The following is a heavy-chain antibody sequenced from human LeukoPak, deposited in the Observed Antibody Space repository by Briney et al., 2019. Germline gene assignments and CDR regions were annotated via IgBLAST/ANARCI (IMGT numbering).Heavy chain of an antibody. D-gene: IGHD3-16*01. V-gene: IGHV5-51*01. Sequence: GESLKISCQSSQYRFTNHWIGWVRQMPGKGLECSPSFQGQVTMSADKSSSTVFLQWSSVKASDSAMYYCARHGELGNWFDPWGQGTLVTVSS. CDR1: QYRFTNHW. J-gene: IGHJ5*02. CDR3: ARHGELGNWFDP.